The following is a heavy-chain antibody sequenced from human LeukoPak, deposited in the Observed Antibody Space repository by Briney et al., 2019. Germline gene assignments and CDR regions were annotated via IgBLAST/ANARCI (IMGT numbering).Heavy chain of an antibody. CDR1: GGSFSGYY. CDR3: ARAPHVYVDIVATIYSDYYYYMDV. Sequence: PSETLSLTCAVYGGSFSGYYWSWIRQPPGKGREWIGEINHSGSTNYNPSLKSRVTISVDTSKNQFSLKLSSVTAADTAVYYCARAPHVYVDIVATIYSDYYYYMDVWGKGTTVTVSS. CDR2: INHSGST. D-gene: IGHD5-12*01. V-gene: IGHV4-34*01. J-gene: IGHJ6*03.